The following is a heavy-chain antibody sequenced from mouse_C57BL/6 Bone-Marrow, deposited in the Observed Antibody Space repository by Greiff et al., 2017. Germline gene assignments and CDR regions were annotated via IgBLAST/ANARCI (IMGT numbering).Heavy chain of an antibody. CDR2: IDPETGCT. Sequence: VQLQQSGAELVRPGASVTLSCKASGYTFTDYEMHWVKQTPVHGLAWIGAIDPETGCTAYNPKFKGKAILTADTSSRTAYMELRSLTSEDSAVYYCKRSPPRYDYGAYGGQGTLVTGSA. J-gene: IGHJ3*01. CDR1: GYTFTDYE. CDR3: KRSPPRYDYGAY. V-gene: IGHV1-15*01. D-gene: IGHD2-4*01.